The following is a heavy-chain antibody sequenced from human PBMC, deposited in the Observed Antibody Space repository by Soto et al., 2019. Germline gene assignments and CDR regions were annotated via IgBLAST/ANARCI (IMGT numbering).Heavy chain of an antibody. D-gene: IGHD1-7*01. Sequence: GGSLRLSCAASGFTFSSYAMSWVRQAPGKGLEWVSAISGSGGSTYYADSVKGRFTISRDNSKNTLYLQMNSLRAEDTAVYYCAKVSFAYTWNYLFDYWGQGTLVTVSS. CDR3: AKVSFAYTWNYLFDY. CDR1: GFTFSSYA. J-gene: IGHJ4*02. CDR2: ISGSGGST. V-gene: IGHV3-23*01.